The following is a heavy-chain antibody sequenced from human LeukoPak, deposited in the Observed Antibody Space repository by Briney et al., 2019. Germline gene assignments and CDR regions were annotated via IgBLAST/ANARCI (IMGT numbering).Heavy chain of an antibody. D-gene: IGHD3-9*01. CDR1: GFTFSSYG. V-gene: IGHV3-21*01. Sequence: GGSLRLSCAASGFTFSSYGMHWVRQAPGKGLEWVSSISSSSSYIYYADSVKGRFTISRDNAKNSLYLQMNSLRAEDTAVYYCARDGWPYYDILTGYYVTGAFDIWGQGTMVTVSS. CDR2: ISSSSSYI. CDR3: ARDGWPYYDILTGYYVTGAFDI. J-gene: IGHJ3*02.